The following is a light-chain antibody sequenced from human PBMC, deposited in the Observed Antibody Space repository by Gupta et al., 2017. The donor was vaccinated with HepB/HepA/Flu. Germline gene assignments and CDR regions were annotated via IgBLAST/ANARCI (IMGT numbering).Light chain of an antibody. CDR1: ISDVGYYNY. J-gene: IGLJ2*01. Sequence: QSALTQPASVSGSPGQSITISCSGTISDVGYYNYVSWYQQHPGKAPKLMIYDVSNRPSGVSNRFSGSKSANTASLTISGLQAEDEADYYCSSYTSRNTLLFGGGTKLTVL. CDR2: DVS. CDR3: SSYTSRNTLL. V-gene: IGLV2-14*01.